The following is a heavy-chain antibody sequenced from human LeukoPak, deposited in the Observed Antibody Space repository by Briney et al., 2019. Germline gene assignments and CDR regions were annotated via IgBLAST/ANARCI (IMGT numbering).Heavy chain of an antibody. J-gene: IGHJ5*02. Sequence: GESLRISCKGSGYSFTNYWISWVRQMPGKGLEWMGRISPSDSYTNYSPSFQGHITISADKSIRTAYLHWSNLKASDTAMYYCARRGTSGWGTWGQGTLVAVSS. CDR1: GYSFTNYW. D-gene: IGHD6-19*01. CDR2: ISPSDSYT. V-gene: IGHV5-10-1*01. CDR3: ARRGTSGWGT.